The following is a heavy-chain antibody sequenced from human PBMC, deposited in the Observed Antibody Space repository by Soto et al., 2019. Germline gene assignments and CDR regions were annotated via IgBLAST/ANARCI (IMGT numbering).Heavy chain of an antibody. V-gene: IGHV3-23*01. CDR2: ISGGGDAA. CDR3: EREILCSTTRPNYWYFDL. CDR1: GFTFINYA. Sequence: EVQVLESGGGLVQPGGSLRLSCAGSGFTFINYAMNWVRQAPGKGLEWVSSISGGGDAAFFPDSGRGRFTISRDNSKNTVTLQMNSLGVDNTAVYYCEREILCSTTRPNYWYFDLWGRGTLVTVSS. J-gene: IGHJ2*01. D-gene: IGHD2-2*01.